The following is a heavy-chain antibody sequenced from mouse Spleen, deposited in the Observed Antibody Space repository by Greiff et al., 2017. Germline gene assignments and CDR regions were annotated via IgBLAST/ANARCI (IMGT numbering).Heavy chain of an antibody. Sequence: EVNVVESGGGLVKPGGSLKLSCAASGFTFSDYGMHWVRQAPEKGLEWVAYISSGSSTIYYADTVKGRFTISRDNAKNTLFLQMTSLRSEDTAMYYCVRQDMDGDYYGSSYHAWFAYWGQGTLVTVSA. CDR2: ISSGSSTI. CDR1: GFTFSDYG. CDR3: VRQDMDGDYYGSSYHAWFAY. V-gene: IGHV5-17*01. D-gene: IGHD1-1*01. J-gene: IGHJ3*01.